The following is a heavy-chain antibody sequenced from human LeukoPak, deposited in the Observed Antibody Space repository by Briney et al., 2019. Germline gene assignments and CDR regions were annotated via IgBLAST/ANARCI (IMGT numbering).Heavy chain of an antibody. D-gene: IGHD3-22*01. J-gene: IGHJ3*02. Sequence: SETLSLTCAVYGGSFSGYYWSWIRQPPGKGLEWIGEINHSGSTNYNPSLKSRVTISVDTSKNQFSLKLSSVTAADTAVYYCARETDYYDSSGYFRIWGQGTMVTVSS. V-gene: IGHV4-34*01. CDR1: GGSFSGYY. CDR3: ARETDYYDSSGYFRI. CDR2: INHSGST.